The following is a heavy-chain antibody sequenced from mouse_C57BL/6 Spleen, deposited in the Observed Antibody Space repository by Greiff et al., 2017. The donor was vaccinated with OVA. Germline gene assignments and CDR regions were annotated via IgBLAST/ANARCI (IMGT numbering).Heavy chain of an antibody. J-gene: IGHJ3*01. V-gene: IGHV1-61*01. D-gene: IGHD2-4*01. CDR3: ARRAFYYDYDGGFAY. CDR1: GYTFTSYW. CDR2: IYPSDSET. Sequence: QVQLQQPGAELVRPGSSVKLSCKASGYTFTSYWMDWVKQRPGQGLEWIGNIYPSDSETHYNQKFKDKATLTVDKSSSTAYMQLSSLTSEDSAVYYCARRAFYYDYDGGFAYWGKGTLVTVSA.